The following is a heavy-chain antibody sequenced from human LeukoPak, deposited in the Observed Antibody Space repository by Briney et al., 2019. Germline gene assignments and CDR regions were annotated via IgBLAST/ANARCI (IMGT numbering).Heavy chain of an antibody. CDR2: INPNSGGT. D-gene: IGHD3-16*02. J-gene: IGHJ4*02. V-gene: IGHV1-2*02. CDR3: ARSPAYYDYVWGSYRCDY. CDR1: GYTFTGYY. Sequence: ASVKVSCKASGYTFTGYYMHWVRQAPGQGLEWMGWINPNSGGTNYAQKFQGRVTMTRDTSISTAYMELSRPRSDDTAVYYCARSPAYYDYVWGSYRCDYWGQGTLVTVSS.